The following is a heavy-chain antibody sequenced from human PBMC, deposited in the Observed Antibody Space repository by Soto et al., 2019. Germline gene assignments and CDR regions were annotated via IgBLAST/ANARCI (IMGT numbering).Heavy chain of an antibody. CDR1: GYTFTSYD. CDR3: ARGRGSGWYSTLYYYYYGMDV. Sequence: ASVKVSCKASGYTFTSYDINWVRQATGQGLEWMGWMNPNSGNTGYAQKFQGRVTMTRNTSISTAYMELSSLRSGDTAVYYCARGRGSGWYSTLYYYYYGMDVWGQGTTVTVSS. CDR2: MNPNSGNT. J-gene: IGHJ6*02. V-gene: IGHV1-8*01. D-gene: IGHD6-19*01.